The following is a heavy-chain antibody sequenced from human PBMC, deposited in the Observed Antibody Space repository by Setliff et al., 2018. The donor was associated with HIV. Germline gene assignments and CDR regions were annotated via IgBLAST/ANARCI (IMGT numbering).Heavy chain of an antibody. CDR2: IYYSGST. D-gene: IGHD3-22*01. Sequence: SETLSLTCTVSGGSISSGGYYWSWIRQQPGKGLEWIGYIYYSGSTYYNPSLKSRVTISVDTSKNQFSLKLSSVTAADTAMYFCAGDSGYPSNWFDPWGQGILVTVSS. J-gene: IGHJ5*02. CDR1: GGSISSGGYY. CDR3: AGDSGYPSNWFDP. V-gene: IGHV4-31*03.